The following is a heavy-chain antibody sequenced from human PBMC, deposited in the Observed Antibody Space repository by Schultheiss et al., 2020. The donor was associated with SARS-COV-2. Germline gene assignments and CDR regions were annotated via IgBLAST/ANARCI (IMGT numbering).Heavy chain of an antibody. D-gene: IGHD1-14*01. CDR1: GFTFSGLS. V-gene: IGHV3-15*01. CDR3: TTSYNVAGAFGT. CDR2: ITRNADGGTT. J-gene: IGHJ3*02. Sequence: GGSLRLSCAASGFTFSGLSMSWVRQAPGKGLEWVGRITRNADGGTTDFAAPVKGRFTISRDDSQDTLYLQMNSLRTEDTALYYCTTSYNVAGAFGTWGRGTMVTVSS.